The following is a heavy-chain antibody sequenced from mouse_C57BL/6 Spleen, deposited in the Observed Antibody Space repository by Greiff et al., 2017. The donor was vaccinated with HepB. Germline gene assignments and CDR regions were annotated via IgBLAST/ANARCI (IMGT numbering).Heavy chain of an antibody. CDR2: IDPSDSYT. Sequence: VQLQQPGAELVRPGTSVKLSCKASGYTFTSYWMHWVKQRPGQGLEWIGVIDPSDSYTNYNQKFKGKATLTVDTSSSTAYMQLSSLTSEDSAVYYCARRTLNWDVGGYFDYWGQGTTLTVSS. CDR1: GYTFTSYW. D-gene: IGHD4-1*01. V-gene: IGHV1-59*01. CDR3: ARRTLNWDVGGYFDY. J-gene: IGHJ2*01.